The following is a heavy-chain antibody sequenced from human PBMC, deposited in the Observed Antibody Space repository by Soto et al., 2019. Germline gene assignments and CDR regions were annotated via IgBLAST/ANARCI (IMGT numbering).Heavy chain of an antibody. D-gene: IGHD3-22*01. V-gene: IGHV3-23*01. J-gene: IGHJ4*02. CDR3: AKVFYYYDSSGYYYFDY. CDR2: ISGSGSTI. Sequence: EVQLLESGGGLVQPGGSLRLSCAASGFTFSSYAVSWVRQAPGKGPEWISSISGSGSTIYYADSVKGRFTISRDNSKNTLYLQMSSLRAEDTVVYDCAKVFYYYDSSGYYYFDYWGQGTLVTVSS. CDR1: GFTFSSYA.